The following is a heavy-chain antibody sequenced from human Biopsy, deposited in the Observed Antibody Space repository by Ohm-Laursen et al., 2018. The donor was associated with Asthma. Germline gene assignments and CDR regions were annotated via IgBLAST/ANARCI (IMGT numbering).Heavy chain of an antibody. CDR1: PGSFSGFF. Sequence: ETLSLTCDVYPGSFSGFFWTWIRQSPGKGLEWIGETNERGITNNNPSLKSRVIISIDTYWNRVSLKLTSVTAADTAVYYCARGPELDVWGQGTTVTVSS. V-gene: IGHV4-34*01. CDR2: TNERGIT. J-gene: IGHJ6*02. CDR3: ARGPELDV.